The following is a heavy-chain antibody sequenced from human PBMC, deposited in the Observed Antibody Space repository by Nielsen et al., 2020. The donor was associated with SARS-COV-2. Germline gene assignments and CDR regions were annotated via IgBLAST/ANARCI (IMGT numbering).Heavy chain of an antibody. CDR3: ARRALGYCSGGSCYSAFDY. D-gene: IGHD2-15*01. J-gene: IGHJ4*02. CDR1: GGSISSYY. V-gene: IGHV4-59*08. Sequence: SETLSLTCTVSGGSISSYYWSWMRQPPGKGLEWIGYIYYSGSTNYNPSLKSRVTISVDTSKNQFSLKLSSVTAADTAVYYCARRALGYCSGGSCYSAFDYWGQGTLVTVSS. CDR2: IYYSGST.